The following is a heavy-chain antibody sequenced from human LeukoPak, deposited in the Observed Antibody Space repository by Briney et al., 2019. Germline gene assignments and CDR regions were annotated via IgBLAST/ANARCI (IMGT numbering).Heavy chain of an antibody. Sequence: ASVKVSCKASGYTFTGYYMHWVRQAPGQGLEWMGWINPNSGGTNYAQKFQGRVTMTRDTSISTAYMELGRLTSDDTAMYYCANNIGARGVDYWGQGTLVTTSS. CDR3: ANNIGARGVDY. V-gene: IGHV1-2*02. CDR2: INPNSGGT. D-gene: IGHD6-13*01. CDR1: GYTFTGYY. J-gene: IGHJ4*02.